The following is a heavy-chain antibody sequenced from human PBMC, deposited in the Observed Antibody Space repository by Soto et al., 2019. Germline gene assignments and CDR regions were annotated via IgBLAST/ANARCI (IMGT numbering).Heavy chain of an antibody. V-gene: IGHV3-74*01. J-gene: IGHJ4*02. CDR1: GFTFSSYW. CDR2: INSDGGGT. Sequence: GGSLKLSCATSGFTFSSYWMHWVRQVPGKGLVWVSRINSDGGGTNYADSVKGRFTISRDNAKNTLYLQMDSLRAEDTAVYYCAKGAYEFDYWGQGT. CDR3: AKGAYEFDY. D-gene: IGHD3-22*01.